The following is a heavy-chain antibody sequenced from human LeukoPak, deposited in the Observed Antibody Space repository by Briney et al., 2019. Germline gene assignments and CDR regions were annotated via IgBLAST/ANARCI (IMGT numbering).Heavy chain of an antibody. J-gene: IGHJ5*02. Sequence: ASVKVSCKASGYTFTSYYMHWVRQAPGQGLEWMGIINPSGGSTSHAQKFRGRVTMTRDTSTSTVYMELSRLRSEDTAVYYCARGPAAGTDWFDPWGQGTLVTVSS. D-gene: IGHD6-13*01. CDR1: GYTFTSYY. CDR3: ARGPAAGTDWFDP. CDR2: INPSGGST. V-gene: IGHV1-46*01.